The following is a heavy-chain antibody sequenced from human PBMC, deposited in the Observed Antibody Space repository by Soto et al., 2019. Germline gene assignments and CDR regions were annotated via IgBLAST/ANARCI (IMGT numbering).Heavy chain of an antibody. V-gene: IGHV4-4*02. Sequence: QVQLQESGPGLVKPSGTLSLTCAVSSGSITSSNWWSWVRQPPGKGLEWIGEIFHNGNTYYNPSLKSRVIMSVDTSKNQFSLNLGSVTAADTAVYYCARRTWGMDVWGQGTTVTVSS. CDR2: IFHNGNT. J-gene: IGHJ6*02. CDR3: ARRTWGMDV. D-gene: IGHD2-8*01. CDR1: SGSITSSNW.